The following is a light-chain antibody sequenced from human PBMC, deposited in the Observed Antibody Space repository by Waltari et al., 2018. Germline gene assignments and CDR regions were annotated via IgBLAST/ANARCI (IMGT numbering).Light chain of an antibody. V-gene: IGLV2-8*01. CDR2: ELN. Sequence: QSALTQPPSASGSPGQSVTISCTGTSSDVGGYKFVSWYQQHPGRAPKLMIYELNQRPSGVPYRFSGSRSGNTGSLTVSGLQAEDEADYYCSSYAGSNNLVFGTGTKVTVL. J-gene: IGLJ1*01. CDR3: SSYAGSNNLV. CDR1: SSDVGGYKF.